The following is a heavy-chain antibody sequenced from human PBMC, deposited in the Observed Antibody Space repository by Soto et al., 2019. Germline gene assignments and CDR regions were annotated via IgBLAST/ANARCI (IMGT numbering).Heavy chain of an antibody. Sequence: GGSLRLSCAASGFTFGSYWMTWVRQAPGKGLEWVSAISGSGGGTYYADSVEGRFTISRDNSNNTLYLQMSSLRAEDTAVYYCARERGSGWTFDYWGQGTLVTVSS. D-gene: IGHD6-19*01. J-gene: IGHJ4*02. V-gene: IGHV3-23*01. CDR1: GFTFGSYW. CDR2: ISGSGGGT. CDR3: ARERGSGWTFDY.